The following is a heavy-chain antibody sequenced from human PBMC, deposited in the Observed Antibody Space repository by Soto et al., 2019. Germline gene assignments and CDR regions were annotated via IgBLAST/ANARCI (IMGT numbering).Heavy chain of an antibody. CDR2: FDPEDGET. D-gene: IGHD3-16*02. J-gene: IGHJ5*02. CDR3: ATLYDYVWGSYRSREFDP. V-gene: IGHV1-24*01. CDR1: GYTLTVLS. Sequence: ASVNVSCKVAGYTLTVLSMHWVRQAPGKGLEWMGGFDPEDGETIYAQKFQGRVTMTEDTSTDTAYMELSSLRSEDTAVYYCATLYDYVWGSYRSREFDPWGQGTLVTVSS.